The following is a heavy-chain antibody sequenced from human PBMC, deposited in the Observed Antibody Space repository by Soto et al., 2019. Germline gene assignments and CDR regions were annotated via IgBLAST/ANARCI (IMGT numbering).Heavy chain of an antibody. CDR1: GYTFTNYY. CDR2: IHPDGGHT. V-gene: IGHV1-46*01. Sequence: ASVKVSCKASGYTFTNYYVQWVRQAPGQGLEWMGVIHPDGGHTTYSQKFQDRVTVTRDTFTNTIYMELSSLRSEDTAVYYCARGDNDYWGQGTLVTVSS. J-gene: IGHJ4*02. CDR3: ARGDNDY.